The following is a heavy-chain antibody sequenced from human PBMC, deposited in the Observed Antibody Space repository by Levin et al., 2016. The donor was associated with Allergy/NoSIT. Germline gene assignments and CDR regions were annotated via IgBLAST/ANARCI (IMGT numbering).Heavy chain of an antibody. V-gene: IGHV3-21*01. CDR3: ARDGIAVAGHDY. D-gene: IGHD6-19*01. J-gene: IGHJ4*02. Sequence: WIRQPPGKGLEWVSSISSSSSYIYYADSVKGRFTISRDNAKNSLYLQMNSLRAEDTAVYYCARDGIAVAGHDYWGQGTLVTVSS. CDR2: ISSSSSYI.